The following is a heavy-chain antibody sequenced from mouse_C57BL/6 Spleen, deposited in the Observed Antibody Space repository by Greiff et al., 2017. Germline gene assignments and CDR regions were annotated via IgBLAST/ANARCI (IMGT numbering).Heavy chain of an antibody. V-gene: IGHV1-69*01. CDR1: GYTFTSYW. CDR3: ARGQRRLPTGGY. D-gene: IGHD3-2*02. Sequence: QVQLQQPGAELVMPGASVKLSCKASGYTFTSYWMHWVKQRPGQGLEWIGEIDPSDSYTNYNQKFKGKSTLTVDKSSSTAYMPLSSLTSEDSAVYYFARGQRRLPTGGYWGQGTTLTVSS. CDR2: IDPSDSYT. J-gene: IGHJ2*01.